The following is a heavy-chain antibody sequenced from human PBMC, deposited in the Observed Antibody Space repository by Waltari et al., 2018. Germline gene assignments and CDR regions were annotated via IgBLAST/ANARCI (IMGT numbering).Heavy chain of an antibody. D-gene: IGHD7-27*01. CDR2: INDSGST. V-gene: IGHV4-34*01. CDR3: ARGNWGGWYFDL. Sequence: QVQLQQSGAGLLKPSETLSLTCAGYVGAFTDHYWTWVRQAPGKGLEWVGQINDSGSTIYNPSLNSRATISVDRFRKQFSLRLNSVTAADTAVYYCARGNWGGWYFDLWGRGTLVTVSS. J-gene: IGHJ2*01. CDR1: VGAFTDHY.